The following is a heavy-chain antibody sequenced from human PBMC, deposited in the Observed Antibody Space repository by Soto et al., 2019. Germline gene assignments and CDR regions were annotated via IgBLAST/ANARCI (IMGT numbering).Heavy chain of an antibody. CDR3: ARDCYPIFDP. CDR2: ISPSTHET. V-gene: IGHV1-18*01. D-gene: IGHD2-15*01. Sequence: QGRLVQSGPAVREPGASMKVSCKASGYSFSSYGITWVRQAPGPGLEWMGWISPSTHETNYAQKFQGRVTVTTDTSTSTAFIELRNLKSGDTAVDYCARDCYPIFDPWGLASLVTVSS. CDR1: GYSFSSYG. J-gene: IGHJ5*02.